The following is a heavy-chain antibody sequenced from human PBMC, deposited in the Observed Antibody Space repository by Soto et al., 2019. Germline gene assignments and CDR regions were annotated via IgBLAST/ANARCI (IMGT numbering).Heavy chain of an antibody. Sequence: QVQLVQSGAEVKKPGASVKVSCKASGFTFTSYDVNWVRQATGQGLEWMGWMNPNNGNTGYSQKFQGRVTLTRNTSISAAYMELSSLRSEDTAVYYCAITHYYDTSGREDAFDIWGQGTMVTVSS. J-gene: IGHJ3*02. CDR1: GFTFTSYD. CDR2: MNPNNGNT. CDR3: AITHYYDTSGREDAFDI. V-gene: IGHV1-8*01. D-gene: IGHD3-22*01.